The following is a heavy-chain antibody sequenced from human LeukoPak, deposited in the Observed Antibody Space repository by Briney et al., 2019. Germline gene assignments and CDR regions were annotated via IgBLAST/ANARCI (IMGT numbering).Heavy chain of an antibody. J-gene: IGHJ4*02. Sequence: PGGSLRLSCAASGFTFSSYAMSWVRQPPGKGLEWIGEINDRGSTTYNPSLQSRPSMSLDTSRNQFSLTLGSVTAADTAVYFCARSGRYQIYWGQGTLVTVSS. V-gene: IGHV4-34*01. CDR2: INDRGST. CDR1: GFTFSSYA. D-gene: IGHD3-10*01. CDR3: ARSGRYQIY.